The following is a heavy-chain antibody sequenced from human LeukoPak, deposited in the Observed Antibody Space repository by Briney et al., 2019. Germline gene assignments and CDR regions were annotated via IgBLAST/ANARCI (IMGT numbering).Heavy chain of an antibody. CDR1: SGSISRGSYY. CDR3: ACLTTADAFDI. V-gene: IGHV4-39*07. CDR2: IYYSGST. D-gene: IGHD3-22*01. Sequence: SETLSLTCTVSSGSISRGSYYWSWIRPPPGKGLEWIGSIYYSGSTYYNPSLKSRVTISVDTSKNQFSLKLSSVTAADTAVYYCACLTTADAFDIWGQGTMVTVSS. J-gene: IGHJ3*02.